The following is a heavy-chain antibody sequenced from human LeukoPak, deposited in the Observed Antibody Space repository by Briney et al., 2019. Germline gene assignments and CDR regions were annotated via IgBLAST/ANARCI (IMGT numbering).Heavy chain of an antibody. D-gene: IGHD6-13*01. CDR3: AKGVRGQLGDY. Sequence: GGSLRLSCAASGFTFSSFAMYWVRRAPGKGLEWISGIFGSGSTIYYADSVKGRFTISRDNSKNTVFLQMNSLRAEDTAVYYCAKGVRGQLGDYGGQGTLVTVSS. J-gene: IGHJ4*02. V-gene: IGHV3-23*01. CDR1: GFTFSSFA. CDR2: IFGSGSTI.